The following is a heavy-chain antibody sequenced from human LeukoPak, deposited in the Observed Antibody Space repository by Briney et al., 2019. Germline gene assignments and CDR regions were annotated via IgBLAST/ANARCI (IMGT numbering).Heavy chain of an antibody. D-gene: IGHD6-19*01. CDR1: GGSIGSGSYY. J-gene: IGHJ4*02. CDR3: ARAGGSVGWYGTIDY. Sequence: SETLSLTCTVSGGSIGSGSYYWGWIRQPAGKGLEWIGHIYSSGSTSYNPSLQSRVTISVDTSRHQFSLEVTSVTAADTAVYYCARAGGSVGWYGTIDYWGQGTLVTVSS. V-gene: IGHV4-61*09. CDR2: IYSSGST.